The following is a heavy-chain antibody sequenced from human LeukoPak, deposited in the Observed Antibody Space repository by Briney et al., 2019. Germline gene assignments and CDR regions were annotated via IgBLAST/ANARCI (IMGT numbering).Heavy chain of an antibody. CDR3: ARAPIIAVAGNNWFDP. CDR1: GGSISSYY. Sequence: SETLSLTCTVSGGSISSYYWSWIRQPAGKGLEWIGRIYGSGGTNYNSSLKSRVTISVDTSKNQFSLKLSSVTAADTAVYYCARAPIIAVAGNNWFDPWGQGTLVTVSS. J-gene: IGHJ5*02. CDR2: IYGSGGT. V-gene: IGHV4-4*07. D-gene: IGHD6-19*01.